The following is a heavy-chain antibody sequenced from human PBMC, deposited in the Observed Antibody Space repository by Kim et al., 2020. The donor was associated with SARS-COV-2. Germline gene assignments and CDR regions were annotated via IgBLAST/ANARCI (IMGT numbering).Heavy chain of an antibody. V-gene: IGHV3-30-3*01. J-gene: IGHJ4*02. D-gene: IGHD5-18*01. CDR2: ISYDGSNK. CDR3: ARGTAMVIFDY. CDR1: GFTFSSYA. Sequence: GGSLRLSCAASGFTFSSYAMHWVRQAPGKGLEWVAVISYDGSNKYYAYSVKGRFTISRDNSKNTLYLQMNSLRAEDTAVYYCARGTAMVIFDYCGQGTLVTVSS.